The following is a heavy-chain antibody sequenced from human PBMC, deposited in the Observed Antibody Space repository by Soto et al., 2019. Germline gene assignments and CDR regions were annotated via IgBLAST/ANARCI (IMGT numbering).Heavy chain of an antibody. CDR3: ARVVTVLDY. V-gene: IGHV3-48*01. D-gene: IGHD3-16*02. Sequence: EVQLVESGGGLVQPGGSLRLSCAASGFTFSSYSMNWVRQAPGKGLEWVSYISSSSSTIYYADSVKGRFTISRDNAKNSLSLQMNSLRAEDTAVYYCARVVTVLDYCGQGTLGTVSS. CDR1: GFTFSSYS. J-gene: IGHJ4*02. CDR2: ISSSSSTI.